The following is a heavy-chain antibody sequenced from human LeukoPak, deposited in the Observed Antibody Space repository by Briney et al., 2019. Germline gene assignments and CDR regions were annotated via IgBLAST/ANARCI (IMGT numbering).Heavy chain of an antibody. Sequence: QTGGSLRLSCAASGFTFSNEAMSWVRQAPAKGLEGVSSISVSGGSTYYADSVKGRFTISRDDSKNTLYLQMNSLRAEDTAVYYCAKGGGSWYGDWGQGTLVTVSS. CDR1: GFTFSNEA. D-gene: IGHD6-13*01. J-gene: IGHJ4*02. CDR2: ISVSGGST. CDR3: AKGGGSWYGD. V-gene: IGHV3-23*01.